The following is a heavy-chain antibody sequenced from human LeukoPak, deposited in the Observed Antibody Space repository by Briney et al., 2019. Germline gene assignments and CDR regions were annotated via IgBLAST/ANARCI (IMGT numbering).Heavy chain of an antibody. V-gene: IGHV3-7*01. J-gene: IGHJ3*02. Sequence: TGGSLRLSCAASGFTFSSYWMSWVRQAPGKRLEWVANIKQDGSERYYVDSLKGQFTISRDNAKNSLYLQMNSLRAEDTAVYYCARVASYAFDIWGQGTMVTVSS. CDR1: GFTFSSYW. CDR3: ARVASYAFDI. D-gene: IGHD6-6*01. CDR2: IKQDGSER.